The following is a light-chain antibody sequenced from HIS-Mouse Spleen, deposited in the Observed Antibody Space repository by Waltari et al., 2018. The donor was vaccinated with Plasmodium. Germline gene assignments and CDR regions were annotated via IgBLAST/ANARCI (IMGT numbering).Light chain of an antibody. J-gene: IGLJ2*01. CDR2: EVS. Sequence: QSALTQPTSASRSPGQSVTISCTGSSSDVGGYNYVSWYQQHPGKAPKLMIYEVSKRPSGVPDRFSGSKSGNTASLTVSGLQAEDEADYYCSSYAGSNNLVFGGGTKLTVL. V-gene: IGLV2-8*02. CDR1: SSDVGGYNY. CDR3: SSYAGSNNLV.